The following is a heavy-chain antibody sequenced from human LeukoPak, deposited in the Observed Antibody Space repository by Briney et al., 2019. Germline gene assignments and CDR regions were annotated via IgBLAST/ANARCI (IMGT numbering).Heavy chain of an antibody. CDR2: IIPILGMA. V-gene: IGHV1-69*04. J-gene: IGHJ4*02. Sequence: SVKVSCKASGGTFSSYAISWVRQAPGQGLEWMGRIIPILGMANYAQKFQGRVTITADKSTSTAYMELSSLRSEDTAVYYCAREVRGYSYGIDYWGQGTLVTVSS. CDR3: AREVRGYSYGIDY. CDR1: GGTFSSYA. D-gene: IGHD5-18*01.